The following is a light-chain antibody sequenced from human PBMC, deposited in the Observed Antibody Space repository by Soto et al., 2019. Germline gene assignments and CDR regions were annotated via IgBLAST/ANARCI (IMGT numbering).Light chain of an antibody. CDR2: AAT. Sequence: IQLTQSPPSLSASVGDRVTITCRASQGVSSSLAWYHQQPGKAPKLLIYAATTLQSGVPSRFSGSGSGTDFTLTINSLQPEDFATYYCQQLHSYPFTFGQGTLLEI. V-gene: IGKV1-9*01. J-gene: IGKJ5*01. CDR1: QGVSSS. CDR3: QQLHSYPFT.